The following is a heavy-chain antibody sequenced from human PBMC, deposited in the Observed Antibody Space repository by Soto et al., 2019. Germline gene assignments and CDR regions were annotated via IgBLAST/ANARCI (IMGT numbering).Heavy chain of an antibody. V-gene: IGHV4-31*03. J-gene: IGHJ4*02. Sequence: QVQLQESGPRLVEASQTLSLTCTVSNASITSSGYYWSWVRQPPGKRLEWIGYIYHSGSTFYSPSLQSRLTMSVDTSENQSSLTLRSVTAADTAVYHCARMSGTYYVPDYWGQGTLVTVSS. CDR1: NASITSSGYY. D-gene: IGHD1-26*01. CDR2: IYHSGST. CDR3: ARMSGTYYVPDY.